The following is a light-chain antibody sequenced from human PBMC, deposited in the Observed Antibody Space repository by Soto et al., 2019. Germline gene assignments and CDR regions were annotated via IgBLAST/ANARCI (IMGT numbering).Light chain of an antibody. CDR3: QQHTT. CDR1: QGVSSW. V-gene: IGKV1-5*03. Sequence: DIQMTQSPSALSASVGDRVTITCRGSQGVSSWLAWYQQKPGKAPRLLIYKASSLASGVPSRFSGSGSGTEFTLTISSLQPEDVATYQCQQHTTLGQGTKLDIK. CDR2: KAS. J-gene: IGKJ1*01.